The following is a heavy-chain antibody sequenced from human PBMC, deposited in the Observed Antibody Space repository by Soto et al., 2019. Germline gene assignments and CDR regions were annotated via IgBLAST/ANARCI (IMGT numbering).Heavy chain of an antibody. CDR1: GFTFTSSA. Sequence: SVKVSCKASGFTFTSSAVQWVRQARGQRLEWIGWIVVGSGNTNYAQKFQERVTITRDMSTSTAYMELSSLRSEDTAVYYCARGSSDAYDFWSGYYKYYYYGMDVWGQGTTVTVSS. J-gene: IGHJ6*02. V-gene: IGHV1-58*01. D-gene: IGHD3-3*01. CDR3: ARGSSDAYDFWSGYYKYYYYGMDV. CDR2: IVVGSGNT.